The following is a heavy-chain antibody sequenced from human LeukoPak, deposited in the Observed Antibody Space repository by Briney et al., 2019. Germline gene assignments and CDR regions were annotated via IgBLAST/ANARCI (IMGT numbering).Heavy chain of an antibody. D-gene: IGHD3-3*01. CDR3: ARQYDSWSGYPSYFDY. CDR1: GDSISSSDYY. Sequence: SQTLSLNCTVSGDSISSSDYYWSWIRQNPGKGLEWIGYISYSGNTNYNPSLRSRATISVDTSKKQLSLRLTSVTSADTAVYYCARQYDSWSGYPSYFDYWGQGTLVTVSS. CDR2: ISYSGNT. J-gene: IGHJ4*02. V-gene: IGHV4-31*03.